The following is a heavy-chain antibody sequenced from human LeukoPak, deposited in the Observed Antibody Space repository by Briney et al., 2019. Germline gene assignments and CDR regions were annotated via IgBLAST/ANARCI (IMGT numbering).Heavy chain of an antibody. CDR1: GFTFIAYE. V-gene: IGHV3-48*03. D-gene: IGHD3-3*01. J-gene: IGHJ5*02. CDR2: ISTSGSDL. CDR3: TRDRPLRGIFGLVHGIYLDP. Sequence: PGGSLRLSCTASGFTFIAYEMNWVSQDPGKGLEWLSYISTSGSDLYYADSVKGRFTISRDNAKNSLYLQMNSLRVDDTAVYYCTRDRPLRGIFGLVHGIYLDPWGQGTLVTVYS.